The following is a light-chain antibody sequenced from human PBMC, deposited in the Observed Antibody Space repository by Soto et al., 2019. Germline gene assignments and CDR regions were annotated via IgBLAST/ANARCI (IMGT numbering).Light chain of an antibody. CDR2: GAS. J-gene: IGKJ1*01. CDR3: QQYGRSPWT. Sequence: EIVLKPSPATLSLSPGERATLSCRASQSVNIYLDWYQQKPGQAPRLLIYGASSRATGIPDRFSGSGSGTDFTLTISRLEPEDFAMYYCQQYGRSPWTFGQGTKVEIK. CDR1: QSVNIY. V-gene: IGKV3-20*01.